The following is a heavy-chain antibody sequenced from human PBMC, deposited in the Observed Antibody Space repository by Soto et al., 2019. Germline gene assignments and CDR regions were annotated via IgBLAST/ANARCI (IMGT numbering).Heavy chain of an antibody. V-gene: IGHV3-48*02. CDR1: GFTFSSYS. CDR2: ISSSSSTI. Sequence: GGSLRLSCAASGFTFSSYSMNWVRQAPGKGLEWVSYISSSSSTIYYADSVKGRFTISRDNAKNSLYLQTNSLRDEDTAVYYCATPASSGFDIWGQGTMVTVSS. D-gene: IGHD3-22*01. J-gene: IGHJ3*02. CDR3: ATPASSGFDI.